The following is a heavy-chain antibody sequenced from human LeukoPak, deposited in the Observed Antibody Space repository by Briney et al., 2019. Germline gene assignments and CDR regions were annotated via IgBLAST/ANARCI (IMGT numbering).Heavy chain of an antibody. Sequence: GGSLRLSCAASGFTFDDYAMHWVRHAPGKGLEWVSGISWNSGSIGYADSVKGRFTISRDNAKNSLYLQMNSLRDEDTALHYCARGDYDILTGYPQPYYYYYGMDVWGQGTTVTVSS. D-gene: IGHD3-9*01. CDR1: GFTFDDYA. V-gene: IGHV3-9*01. CDR2: ISWNSGSI. J-gene: IGHJ6*02. CDR3: ARGDYDILTGYPQPYYYYYGMDV.